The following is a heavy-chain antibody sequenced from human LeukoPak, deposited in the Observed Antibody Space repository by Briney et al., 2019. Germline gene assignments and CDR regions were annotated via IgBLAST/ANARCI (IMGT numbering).Heavy chain of an antibody. Sequence: GGALRLSCAASGFTFSSYWMSWVRQAPGKGLEWVANIKQDGSEKYYVEGVKGRVTISRDNAKNSLYLQMNSLRAEDTAVYYCARSVWEYAFDIWGQGTMVTVSS. V-gene: IGHV3-7*01. CDR1: GFTFSSYW. CDR3: ARSVWEYAFDI. J-gene: IGHJ3*02. D-gene: IGHD1-26*01. CDR2: IKQDGSEK.